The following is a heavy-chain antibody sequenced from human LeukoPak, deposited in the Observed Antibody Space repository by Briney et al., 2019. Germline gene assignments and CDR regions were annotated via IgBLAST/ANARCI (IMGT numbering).Heavy chain of an antibody. J-gene: IGHJ4*02. CDR1: GGTFRSYA. V-gene: IGHV1-69*01. D-gene: IGHD3-10*01. CDR3: ARSPGGSGSYHFDY. CDR2: IIPIFGTA. Sequence: GASVKVSCKASGGTFRSYAISWVRQAPGQGLEWMGGIIPIFGTANYAQKFQGRVTITADESTSTAYMELSSLRSEDTAVYYCARSPGGSGSYHFDYWGQGTLVTVSS.